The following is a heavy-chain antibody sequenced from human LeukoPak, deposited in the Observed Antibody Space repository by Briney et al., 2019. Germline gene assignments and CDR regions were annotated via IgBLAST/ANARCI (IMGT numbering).Heavy chain of an antibody. CDR1: GGSFSGYY. Sequence: SETLSLTCAVYGGSFSGYYWSWIRQPPGKGLEWIGEINHSGSTNYNPSLKSRVTISVDTSKNQFSLKLSSVTAADTAFYYCASQGHHGKIVGTTLSYFYMDVWGKGTTVTVSS. D-gene: IGHD1-26*01. V-gene: IGHV4-34*01. CDR3: ASQGHHGKIVGTTLSYFYMDV. J-gene: IGHJ6*03. CDR2: INHSGST.